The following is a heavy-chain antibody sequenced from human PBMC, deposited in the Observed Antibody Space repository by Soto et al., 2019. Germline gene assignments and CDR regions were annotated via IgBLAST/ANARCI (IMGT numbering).Heavy chain of an antibody. Sequence: GGSLRLSCAASGFTFSSYGMHWVRQAPGKGLEWVAVISYDGSNKYYADSVKGRFTISRDNSKNTLYLQMNSLRAEDTAVYYCAKDLFHHLDDYGGNSGLKWGQGTLVTVSS. CDR2: ISYDGSNK. V-gene: IGHV3-30*18. CDR1: GFTFSSYG. D-gene: IGHD4-17*01. J-gene: IGHJ4*02. CDR3: AKDLFHHLDDYGGNSGLK.